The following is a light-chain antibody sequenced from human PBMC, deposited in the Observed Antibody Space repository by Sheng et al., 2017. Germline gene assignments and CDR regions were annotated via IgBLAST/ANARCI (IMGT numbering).Light chain of an antibody. Sequence: SYELTQSPSVSVSPGQTASITCSGDKLGDKYASWYQQKSGQSPVLVIYQDTKRPSGIPERFSGSKSGTSASLAISGLQSEDEADYYCAAWDDSLNGYVFGPGTKVTVL. J-gene: IGLJ1*01. CDR1: KLGDKY. CDR2: QDT. V-gene: IGLV3-1*01. CDR3: AAWDDSLNGYV.